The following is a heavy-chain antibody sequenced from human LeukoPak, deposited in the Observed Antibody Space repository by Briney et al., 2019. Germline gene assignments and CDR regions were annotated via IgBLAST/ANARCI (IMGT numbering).Heavy chain of an antibody. D-gene: IGHD3-22*01. V-gene: IGHV3-48*01. CDR1: GFTFSSYS. CDR3: ARGGGVVVMMFDY. CDR2: ISSSSSSTI. J-gene: IGHJ4*02. Sequence: GGSLRLSCAASGFTFSSYSMNWVRQTPGKGLEWVSYISSSSSSTIYYADSVKGRFTISRDNAKNSLYLQMNSLRAEDTAVYYCARGGGVVVMMFDYWGQGTLVTVSS.